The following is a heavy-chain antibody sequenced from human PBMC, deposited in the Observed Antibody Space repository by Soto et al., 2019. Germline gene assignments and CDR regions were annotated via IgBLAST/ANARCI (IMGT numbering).Heavy chain of an antibody. V-gene: IGHV4-34*01. CDR1: GGSFSGYY. CDR2: INHSGST. D-gene: IGHD3-16*02. Sequence: QVQLQQWGAGLLKPSETLSLTCAVYGGSFSGYYWSWIRQPPGKGLEWIGEINHSGSTNYNPSLKGRVTRSVDTSKNQFSLKLSSVTAADTAVDYCARGGVYIWGSYRPNYFDYWGQGTLVTVSS. J-gene: IGHJ4*02. CDR3: ARGGVYIWGSYRPNYFDY.